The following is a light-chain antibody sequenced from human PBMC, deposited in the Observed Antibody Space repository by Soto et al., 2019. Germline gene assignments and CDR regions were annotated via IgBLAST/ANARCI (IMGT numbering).Light chain of an antibody. J-gene: IGKJ2*01. V-gene: IGKV1-5*03. CDR3: QQYSSYSPYT. Sequence: DIQMTQSPSTLSASVGDRVTITCRASQTISSMLAWYQQKPGKAPRLLIYKASNLENGVPSRFSGSRSGTEFTLTISSLQPDDFATYYCQQYSSYSPYTFGQGTKLEI. CDR2: KAS. CDR1: QTISSM.